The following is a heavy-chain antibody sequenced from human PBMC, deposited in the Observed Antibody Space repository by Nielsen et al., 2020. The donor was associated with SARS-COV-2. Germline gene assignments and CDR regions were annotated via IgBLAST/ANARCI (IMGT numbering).Heavy chain of an antibody. CDR3: ATALSMVTPGLVDY. CDR2: FDPEDGET. CDR1: GYTLTELY. D-gene: IGHD4-23*01. J-gene: IGHJ4*02. V-gene: IGHV1-24*01. Sequence: ASVKVSCKVSGYTLTELYMHWVRQAPGKGLEWMGGFDPEDGETIYAQKFQGRVTMTEDTSTDTAYMELTSLRSEDTAVYYCATALSMVTPGLVDYWGQGTLVTVSS.